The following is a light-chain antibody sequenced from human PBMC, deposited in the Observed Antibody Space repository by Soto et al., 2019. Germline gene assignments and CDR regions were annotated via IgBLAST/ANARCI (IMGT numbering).Light chain of an antibody. Sequence: EIVFTKFPAPLSFSLVERATLSCRASQSVSSYLAWYQPKPGQAPRPLIYGASSRATGIPDRFRGSGSGTEFTLTINRIEPEDFAVYSCQQYGSSTTFGQGTKVYIK. CDR3: QQYGSSTT. V-gene: IGKV3-20*01. J-gene: IGKJ1*01. CDR1: QSVSSY. CDR2: GAS.